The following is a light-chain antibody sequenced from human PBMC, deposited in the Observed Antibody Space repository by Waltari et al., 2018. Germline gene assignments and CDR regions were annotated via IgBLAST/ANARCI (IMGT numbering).Light chain of an antibody. Sequence: EIVMTQSPATLSVSPGERATLSCRASQSVSTNLAWYQQKPGQPPRLLIYDASTRATGIPARFSGSGSGTEFTLTISSLQSEDFAVYYCQQYNNWFTFGPGTKVDIK. J-gene: IGKJ3*01. CDR1: QSVSTN. V-gene: IGKV3-15*01. CDR2: DAS. CDR3: QQYNNWFT.